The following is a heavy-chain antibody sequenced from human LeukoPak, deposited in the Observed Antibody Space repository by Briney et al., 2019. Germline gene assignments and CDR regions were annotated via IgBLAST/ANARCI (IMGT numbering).Heavy chain of an antibody. CDR2: IHYSGST. Sequence: LETLSLTCTVSGGSISSYYWSWIRQPPGKGLEWIGYIHYSGSTNYNPSLKSRVTISVDTSKNQFSLKLSSVTAADTAVYYCARGGDCSGGSCYFFDYWGRGTLVTVSS. D-gene: IGHD2-15*01. CDR3: ARGGDCSGGSCYFFDY. J-gene: IGHJ4*02. CDR1: GGSISSYY. V-gene: IGHV4-59*01.